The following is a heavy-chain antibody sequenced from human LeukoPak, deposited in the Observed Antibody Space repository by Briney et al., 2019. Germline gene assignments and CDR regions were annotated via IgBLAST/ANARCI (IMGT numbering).Heavy chain of an antibody. J-gene: IGHJ4*02. V-gene: IGHV3-23*01. CDR3: AQIHDHGDYVAF. Sequence: GGSLRLSCAASGFTFRNYGMTWVRQAPGKGLEWVAGISGSGGTTHYSDSVKGRCTISRDNSKNTLSLQINSLRAEDTAVYYCAQIHDHGDYVAFWGQGALVTVSS. CDR1: GFTFRNYG. D-gene: IGHD1-1*01. CDR2: ISGSGGTT.